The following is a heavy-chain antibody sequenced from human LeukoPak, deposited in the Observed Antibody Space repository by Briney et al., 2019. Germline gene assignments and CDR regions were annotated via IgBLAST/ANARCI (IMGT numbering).Heavy chain of an antibody. CDR2: IYHSGST. Sequence: SQTLSLTCTVSGGSISSGGYYWSWIRQPPGKGLEWIGYIYHSGSTYYNPSLKSRVTISVDRSKNQFSLKLSSVTAADTAVYYCARVGDYALKDWSQGTLVTVSS. CDR1: GGSISSGGYY. D-gene: IGHD3-16*01. J-gene: IGHJ4*02. CDR3: ARVGDYALKD. V-gene: IGHV4-30-2*01.